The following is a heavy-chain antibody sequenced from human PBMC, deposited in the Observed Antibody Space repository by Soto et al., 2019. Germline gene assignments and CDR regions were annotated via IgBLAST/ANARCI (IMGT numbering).Heavy chain of an antibody. CDR3: AGFSRPGYSSGWHTEYFQH. V-gene: IGHV1-69*04. CDR2: IIPILGIA. D-gene: IGHD6-19*01. Sequence: SVKVSCKASGGTFSSYAISWVRQAPGQGLEWMGRIIPILGIANYAQKFQGRVTITADKSTSTAYMELSSLRSEDTAVYYCAGFSRPGYSSGWHTEYFQHRGQGTLVTVSS. J-gene: IGHJ1*01. CDR1: GGTFSSYA.